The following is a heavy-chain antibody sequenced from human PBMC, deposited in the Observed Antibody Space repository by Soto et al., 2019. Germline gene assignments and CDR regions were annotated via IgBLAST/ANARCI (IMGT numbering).Heavy chain of an antibody. J-gene: IGHJ3*02. D-gene: IGHD6-6*01. CDR1: GYTFTGYY. CDR2: ISPNSGGT. CDR3: ARWEQLVLGFDI. V-gene: IGHV1-2*02. Sequence: GASVKVSCKASGYTFTGYYIHWVRQAPGQGLEWMGWISPNSGGTNFAQKLQGRVTVTRDTSISTAYMELTSLRSDDTAVYYCARWEQLVLGFDIWGQGTMVTVSS.